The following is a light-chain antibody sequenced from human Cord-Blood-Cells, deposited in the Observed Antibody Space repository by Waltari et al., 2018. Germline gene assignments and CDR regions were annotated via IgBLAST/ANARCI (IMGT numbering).Light chain of an antibody. CDR2: EGS. CDR3: CSYAGSSTFPYV. J-gene: IGLJ1*01. Sequence: QSALTQPASVSGSPGQSISISCTGTSSAVGSYNLVSWYQQHPGKAPKLMIYEGSNPPSGVSNRFSGSKSGNTASLTISGLQAEDESDYYCCSYAGSSTFPYVFGTGTKVTVL. CDR1: SSAVGSYNL. V-gene: IGLV2-23*03.